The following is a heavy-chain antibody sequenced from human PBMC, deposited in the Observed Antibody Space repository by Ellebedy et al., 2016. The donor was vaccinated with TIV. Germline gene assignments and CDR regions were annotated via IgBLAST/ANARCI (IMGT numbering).Heavy chain of an antibody. CDR1: GFTFSSHA. V-gene: IGHV3-23*01. Sequence: PGGSLRLSCVASGFTFSSHAMNWVRQAPGKGLEWVSTISSSAYSTHYADSVKGRFTISRDNSKNTLYLQMNSLRGEDTAVYYCAKDLRYTNAWGGAFDIWGRGTMVTVSS. D-gene: IGHD6-19*01. J-gene: IGHJ3*02. CDR3: AKDLRYTNAWGGAFDI. CDR2: ISSSAYST.